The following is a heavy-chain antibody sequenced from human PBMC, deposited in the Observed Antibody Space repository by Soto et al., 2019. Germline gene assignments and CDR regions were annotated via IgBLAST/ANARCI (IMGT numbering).Heavy chain of an antibody. Sequence: AQLVESGGGVIQRGGSLRLSCAPAGFTVRTTHMTRVRQAAGRGLELVSFVHGGGSTSYADALKGRFTISRDNSKNTVYLQMDSLRAEDTAVYYCAGRLTTAASIDYWGRGTLVTVSS. CDR1: GFTVRTTH. CDR2: VHGGGST. D-gene: IGHD6-25*01. V-gene: IGHV3-66*04. CDR3: AGRLTTAASIDY. J-gene: IGHJ4*02.